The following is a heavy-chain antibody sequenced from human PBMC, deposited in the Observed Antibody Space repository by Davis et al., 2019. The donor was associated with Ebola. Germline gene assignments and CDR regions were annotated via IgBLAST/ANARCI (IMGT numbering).Heavy chain of an antibody. CDR2: IYPGESDT. Sequence: SLRLSCKTSGYSFTNYWIGWVRQMPGKGLEWMGIIYPGESDTRYSPSFQGQVTISADKSISTAYLQWSSLKASDTAMYYCAKVGPSPVGYMDVWGKGTTVTVSS. CDR1: GYSFTNYW. CDR3: AKVGPSPVGYMDV. V-gene: IGHV5-51*01. D-gene: IGHD1-26*01. J-gene: IGHJ6*03.